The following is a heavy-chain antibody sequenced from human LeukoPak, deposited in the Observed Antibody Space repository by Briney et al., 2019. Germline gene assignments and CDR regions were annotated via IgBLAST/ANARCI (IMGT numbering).Heavy chain of an antibody. J-gene: IGHJ4*02. V-gene: IGHV4-59*11. CDR2: MFETVST. D-gene: IGHD5-18*01. CDR3: ATIKRGSTYGYFDF. CDR1: RASPASHY. Sequence: SETLSLTCIVPRASPASHYWTWRRQPPREKVERSSYMFETVSTKYNPSFKSRLTLSVDTSKKQLSLRLSSLTAADTAVYYCATIKRGSTYGYFDFWGQGIKVNVSS.